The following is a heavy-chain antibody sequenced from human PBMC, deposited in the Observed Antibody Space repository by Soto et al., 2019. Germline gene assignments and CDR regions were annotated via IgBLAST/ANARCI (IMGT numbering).Heavy chain of an antibody. Sequence: QVQLVQSGVEVKKPGSSVRVSCRTSGGTFTNYALSWVRQAPGQGLEWMGGLIPIFDTADYAQNFQGRVTITADKSTSTAYMDLSSLRSEDTAIYFCARPSSGEYYYYAMDVWGQGTTVTVSS. D-gene: IGHD3-10*01. CDR2: LIPIFDTA. J-gene: IGHJ6*02. CDR3: ARPSSGEYYYYAMDV. V-gene: IGHV1-69*06. CDR1: GGTFTNYA.